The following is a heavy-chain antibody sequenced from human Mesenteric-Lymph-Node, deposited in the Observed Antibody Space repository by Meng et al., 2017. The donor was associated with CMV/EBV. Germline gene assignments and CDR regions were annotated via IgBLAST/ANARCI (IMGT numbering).Heavy chain of an antibody. V-gene: IGHV4-31*03. CDR3: ANNVPRNYFDY. Sequence: GTVSGASINRGDYYWSWIRQLPGKGMEWIGYIYYRGTTYYNPSLKSRVTISVDKSKNQFSLKLSSVTAADTAVYYCANNVPRNYFDYWGQGSLVTVSS. D-gene: IGHD1-14*01. J-gene: IGHJ4*02. CDR2: IYYRGTT. CDR1: GASINRGDYY.